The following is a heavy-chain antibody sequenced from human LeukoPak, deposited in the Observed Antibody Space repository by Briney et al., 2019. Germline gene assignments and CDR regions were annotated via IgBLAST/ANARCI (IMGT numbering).Heavy chain of an antibody. CDR2: ISAYNGNT. J-gene: IGHJ4*02. V-gene: IGHV1-18*01. CDR3: ARDYYYDSSGYYYELLY. CDR1: GYTFTSYG. Sequence: GASVKVSCKASGYTFTSYGISWVRQAPGQGLEWMGWISAYNGNTNYAQKLQGRVTMTTDTSTSTAYMELRSLRSDDTAVYYCARDYYYDSSGYYYELLYWGQGTLVTVSS. D-gene: IGHD3-22*01.